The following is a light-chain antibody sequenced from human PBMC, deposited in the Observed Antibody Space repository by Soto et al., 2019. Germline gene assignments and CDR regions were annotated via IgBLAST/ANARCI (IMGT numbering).Light chain of an antibody. CDR3: ALWDDSLNGPV. Sequence: QSMVTQPPSASGTPGQRVTISCSGSSSNIGSNFVSWYQRLPGTAPKLLIYSINQRPSGVPDRFSGSKSGTSASLAISGLQSEDEADYFCALWDDSLNGPVFGGGTKLTVL. J-gene: IGLJ3*02. CDR1: SSNIGSNF. CDR2: SIN. V-gene: IGLV1-44*01.